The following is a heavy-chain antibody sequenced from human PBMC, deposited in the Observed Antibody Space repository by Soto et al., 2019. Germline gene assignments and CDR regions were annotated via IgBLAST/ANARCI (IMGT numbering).Heavy chain of an antibody. CDR2: INPSGGST. CDR1: GYTLTSYY. D-gene: IGHD3-10*02. Sequence: ASVKVSCKASGYTLTSYYMHWVRQAPGQGLEWMGIINPSGGSTSYAQKFQGRVTMTRDTSTSTVYMELSSLRSEDTAVYYCARDLSGGVSIRAVSDYFDYWGQGTLVTVSS. CDR3: ARDLSGGVSIRAVSDYFDY. V-gene: IGHV1-46*03. J-gene: IGHJ4*02.